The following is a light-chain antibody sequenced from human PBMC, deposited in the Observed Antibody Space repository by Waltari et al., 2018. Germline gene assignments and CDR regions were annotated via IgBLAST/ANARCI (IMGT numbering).Light chain of an antibody. CDR2: AAS. CDR3: RQTVTTPPEFT. J-gene: IGKJ2*01. V-gene: IGKV1-39*01. CDR1: QNIRTY. Sequence: DIQMTQSPSSLSASVGDTVTISCRASQNIRTYLNWYQQKPGRAPRILIYAASSLHSGVPSRFSGSGSGTDFTLTISSLQPEDFATYYCRQTVTTPPEFTFGLGTKLQIK.